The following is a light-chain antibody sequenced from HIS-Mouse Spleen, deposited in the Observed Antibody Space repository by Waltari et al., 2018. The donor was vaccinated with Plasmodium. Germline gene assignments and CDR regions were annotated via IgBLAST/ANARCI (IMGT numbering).Light chain of an antibody. J-gene: IGKJ1*01. CDR1: QSVSSN. Sequence: EIVMTQSPATLSVSPGERATLSCRAIQSVSSNLAWYQQKAGKAPRLLIYGASTRATGIPDRFMGRGSGTEFTLTISGLQSEYFAVYYCQQDNNWPWTFGQGTKVEIK. V-gene: IGKV3-15*01. CDR3: QQDNNWPWT. CDR2: GAS.